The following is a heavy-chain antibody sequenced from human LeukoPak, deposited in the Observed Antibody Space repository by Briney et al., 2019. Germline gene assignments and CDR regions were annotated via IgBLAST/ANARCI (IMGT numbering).Heavy chain of an antibody. J-gene: IGHJ4*02. CDR1: GGSISSYY. Sequence: SETLSLTCTVSGGSISSYYWSWIRQPPGKGLEWIGYIYYSGSTNYNPSLKSRVTISVDTSKNQFSLKLSSVTAADTAVYYCAKNRYDSRGYYFEYWGQGTLVTVSS. V-gene: IGHV4-59*01. D-gene: IGHD3-22*01. CDR3: AKNRYDSRGYYFEY. CDR2: IYYSGST.